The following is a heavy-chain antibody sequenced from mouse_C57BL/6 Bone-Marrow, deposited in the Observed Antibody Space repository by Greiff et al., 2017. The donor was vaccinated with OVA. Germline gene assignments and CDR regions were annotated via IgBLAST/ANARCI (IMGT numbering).Heavy chain of an antibody. V-gene: IGHV1-55*01. CDR3: SYYYGSSHWYFDV. Sequence: QVQLQQSGAELVKPGASVKMSCKASGYTFTSYWITWVKQRPGQGLEWIGDIYPGSGSTNYNEKFKSKATLTVDTSSCTAYMQLSSLTSEDSAVYYCSYYYGSSHWYFDVWGTGTTVTVSS. CDR2: IYPGSGST. CDR1: GYTFTSYW. D-gene: IGHD1-1*01. J-gene: IGHJ1*03.